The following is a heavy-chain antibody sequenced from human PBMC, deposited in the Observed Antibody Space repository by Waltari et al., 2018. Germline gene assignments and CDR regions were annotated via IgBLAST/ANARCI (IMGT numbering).Heavy chain of an antibody. CDR1: GFTFTTYW. Sequence: EVQLVESGGGFVQPGGSLRLSCAASGFTFTTYWMTWVRQAPGKGLEGVANIKHDGSENYYVDSVKGRFIISRDNARNSVYLQMNSLRAEDTAVYYCVRGHRTSLYWGQGTLVTVSS. CDR3: VRGHRTSLY. D-gene: IGHD2-8*01. V-gene: IGHV3-7*04. J-gene: IGHJ4*02. CDR2: IKHDGSEN.